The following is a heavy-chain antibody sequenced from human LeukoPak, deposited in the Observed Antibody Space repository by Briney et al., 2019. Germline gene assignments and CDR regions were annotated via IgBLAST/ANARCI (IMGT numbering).Heavy chain of an antibody. J-gene: IGHJ6*02. D-gene: IGHD1-1*01. CDR2: ISYSGRT. CDR1: GGSISSSSYY. CDR3: ARKKTGATIGLDV. V-gene: IGHV4-39*01. Sequence: SETLSLTCTVPGGSISSSSYYWGWIRQPPGEGPEWIGSISYSGRTHYNPSLKSRVSISVDTSKNQFSLNLSSVTAADTAVYYCARKKTGATIGLDVWGQGTTVTVSS.